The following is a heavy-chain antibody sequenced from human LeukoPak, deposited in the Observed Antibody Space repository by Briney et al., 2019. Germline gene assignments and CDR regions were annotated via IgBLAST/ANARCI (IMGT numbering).Heavy chain of an antibody. CDR2: ISVSGGST. D-gene: IGHD3-22*01. Sequence: PGGSLRLSCLASGFTFSSYVMNWVRQTPGKGLEWVSSISVSGGSTFYADSVKGRFTISRDNSKNTLYLQMNSLRAEDTAMYYCAREVGDSSGYYTFDYWGQGTLVTVSS. V-gene: IGHV3-23*01. CDR3: AREVGDSSGYYTFDY. CDR1: GFTFSSYV. J-gene: IGHJ4*02.